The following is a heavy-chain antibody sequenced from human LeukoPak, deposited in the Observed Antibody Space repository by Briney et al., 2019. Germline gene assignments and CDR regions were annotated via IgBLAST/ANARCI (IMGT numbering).Heavy chain of an antibody. CDR3: ARNDDEYYDILTGYSWIDY. CDR1: GYTFTSYG. D-gene: IGHD3-9*01. Sequence: GASVTVSCKASGYTFTSYGISWVRQAPGQGLEWMGWISAYNGNTNYAQKLQGRVTMTTDTSTSTAYMELRSLRSDDTAVYYCARNDDEYYDILTGYSWIDYWGQGTLVTVSS. J-gene: IGHJ4*02. CDR2: ISAYNGNT. V-gene: IGHV1-18*01.